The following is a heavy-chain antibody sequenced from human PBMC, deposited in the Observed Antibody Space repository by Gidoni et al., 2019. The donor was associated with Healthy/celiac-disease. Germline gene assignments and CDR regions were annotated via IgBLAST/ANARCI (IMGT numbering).Heavy chain of an antibody. J-gene: IGHJ5*02. CDR1: GFTFRNAC. CDR3: TTLEVGIVVVPADMET. Sequence: EVQLVESGGGFVTPWGSLRLSCAASGFTFRNACMSWVRQAPGKGLEWVGRIKSKTDGGTTDYAAPVKGRFTISRDDSKNTLYLQMNSLKTEDTAVYYCTTLEVGIVVVPADMETWGQGTLVTVSS. D-gene: IGHD2-2*01. V-gene: IGHV3-15*01. CDR2: IKSKTDGGTT.